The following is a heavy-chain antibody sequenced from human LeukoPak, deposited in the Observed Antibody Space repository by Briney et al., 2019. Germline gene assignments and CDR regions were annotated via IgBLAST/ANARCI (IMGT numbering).Heavy chain of an antibody. CDR1: GGSISSYY. V-gene: IGHV4-4*07. Sequence: PSETLSLTCTVSGGSISSYYWSWIRQPAGKGLEWIGHIYTSGSTNYNPSLKSRVTVSVDTSKNQFSLKLSSVTAADTAVYYCARDPDYGDYPWWFDPWGQGTLVTVSS. D-gene: IGHD4-17*01. CDR3: ARDPDYGDYPWWFDP. J-gene: IGHJ5*02. CDR2: IYTSGST.